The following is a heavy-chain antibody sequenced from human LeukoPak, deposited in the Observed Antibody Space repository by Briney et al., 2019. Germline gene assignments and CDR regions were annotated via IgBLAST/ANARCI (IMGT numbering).Heavy chain of an antibody. Sequence: SVKVSCKASGGTFRSSAISWVRQAPGQGLEWMGGINPIFRTSNYAQKFEGKVTITADESTSTAYMELSSLKSEDTAVYYCARGVAGTGDYWGQGTLVTVSS. V-gene: IGHV1-69*13. J-gene: IGHJ4*02. CDR3: ARGVAGTGDY. CDR1: GGTFRSSA. D-gene: IGHD6-19*01. CDR2: INPIFRTS.